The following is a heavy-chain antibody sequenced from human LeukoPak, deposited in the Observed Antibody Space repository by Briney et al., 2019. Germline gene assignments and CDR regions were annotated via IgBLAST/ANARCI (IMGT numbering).Heavy chain of an antibody. J-gene: IGHJ6*03. CDR1: GGSISSYY. Sequence: SETLSLTCTVSGGSISSYYWSWIRQPPGKGLEWIGYIYYSGNTKYNPSLKSRVTISVDTSKNQFSLKLSSVTAADTAVYYCARHPGYYYHYMDVWGKGTTVTISS. CDR3: ARHPGYYYHYMDV. V-gene: IGHV4-59*08. CDR2: IYYSGNT. D-gene: IGHD1-1*01.